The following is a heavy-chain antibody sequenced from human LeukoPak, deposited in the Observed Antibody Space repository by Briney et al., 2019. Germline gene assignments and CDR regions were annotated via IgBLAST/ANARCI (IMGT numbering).Heavy chain of an antibody. CDR2: ISYDTSTK. CDR1: GFAFDTYA. J-gene: IGHJ4*02. V-gene: IGHV3-30-3*01. Sequence: GGSLRLSCAASGFAFDTYAMHWVRQAPDKGLRWVAVISYDTSTKYYADSVRGRFTISRDNSKNTLYVQMNSLRDEDTAVYYCAKDQRWESPHYLDSWGQGTLVTVSS. CDR3: AKDQRWESPHYLDS. D-gene: IGHD1-26*01.